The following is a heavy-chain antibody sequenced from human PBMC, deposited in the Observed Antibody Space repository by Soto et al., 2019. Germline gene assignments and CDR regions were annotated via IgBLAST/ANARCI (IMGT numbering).Heavy chain of an antibody. V-gene: IGHV3-64*01. J-gene: IGHJ6*02. CDR1: GFTFSSYA. CDR3: ARRIPFGYGMDV. Sequence: EVQLVESGGGLVQPGGSLRLSCAASGFTFSSYAMHWVRQAPGNGLEYVSAITSNGGNTDYASSVKGRFTISRDNSKNPLYLHMGSLGAEDMAVYYCARRIPFGYGMDVWGQGTTVTVSS. D-gene: IGHD2-21*01. CDR2: ITSNGGNT.